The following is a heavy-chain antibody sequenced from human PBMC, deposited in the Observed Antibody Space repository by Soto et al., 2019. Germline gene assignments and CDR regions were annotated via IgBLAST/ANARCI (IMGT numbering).Heavy chain of an antibody. Sequence: ASVKVSCKASGYTFTGYYMHWVRQAPGQGLEWMGWINPNSGGTNYAQKFQGRVTMTRDTSVSTAYMELSRLRSDDTAVYYCARSTMVRGAHYYYYGMDVWGQGTTVTVSS. J-gene: IGHJ6*02. CDR3: ARSTMVRGAHYYYYGMDV. V-gene: IGHV1-2*02. CDR1: GYTFTGYY. CDR2: INPNSGGT. D-gene: IGHD3-10*01.